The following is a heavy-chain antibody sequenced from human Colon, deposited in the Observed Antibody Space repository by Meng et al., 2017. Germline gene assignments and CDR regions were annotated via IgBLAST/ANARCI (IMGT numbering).Heavy chain of an antibody. V-gene: IGHV4-31*03. J-gene: IGHJ4*02. CDR1: GDSISRAAYY. CDR3: ARGISAAGLFDY. D-gene: IGHD6-13*01. Sequence: QVQLQESGPGLVKPSQTLSLTCTVSGDSISRAAYYWTWIRQRPGPGLEYLGYIHYSGSTYNNPSLMSRSTMSVDTSKNQFSLRLSSVTAADTALYYCARGISAAGLFDYWGQGTLVTVSS. CDR2: IHYSGST.